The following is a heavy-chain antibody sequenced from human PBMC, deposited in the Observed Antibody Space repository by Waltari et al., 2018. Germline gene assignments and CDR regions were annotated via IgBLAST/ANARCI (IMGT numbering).Heavy chain of an antibody. Sequence: QLRLQESGPGLVKPSGTLSLTCAVSGDSMSIPDCLSWVRQPPGKGLEWIGQVRGSGRTNYSPSFASRLTISLDTSNKQFSLKVTSATAADTAVYYCARDRGRGLYLDSWGPGTLVTVSP. V-gene: IGHV4-4*02. CDR3: ARDRGRGLYLDS. CDR1: GDSMSIPDC. J-gene: IGHJ4*02. D-gene: IGHD2-15*01. CDR2: VRGSGRT.